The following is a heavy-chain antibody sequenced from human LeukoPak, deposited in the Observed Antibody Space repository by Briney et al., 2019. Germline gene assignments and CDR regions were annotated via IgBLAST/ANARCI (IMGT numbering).Heavy chain of an antibody. J-gene: IGHJ4*02. CDR2: VNPSDGGT. D-gene: IGHD6-19*01. CDR1: GYTFASYY. Sequence: ASVKVSCKASGYTFASYYLHWVRQAPREELEWVGAVNPSDGGTNYAQKFRGRVTMTRDTSTTTLYMELSSLTSEDTAVYCCAREFGIIALPGKAFDYWAQGTLVTVSS. V-gene: IGHV1-46*01. CDR3: AREFGIIALPGKAFDY.